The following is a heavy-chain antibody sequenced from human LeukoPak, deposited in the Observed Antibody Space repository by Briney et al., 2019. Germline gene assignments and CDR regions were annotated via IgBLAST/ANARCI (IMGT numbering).Heavy chain of an antibody. V-gene: IGHV4-39*07. CDR3: ARGKLSSGWPSGGYHYMDG. J-gene: IGHJ6*03. D-gene: IGHD6-19*01. Sequence: PSETLSLTCTVSGGSISSSSYYWSWIRQPPGKGLEWIGEINHSGSTNYNPSLKSRVTISVDTSKNQFSLKLSSVTAADTAVYYCARGKLSSGWPSGGYHYMDGWGKGTTVTVSS. CDR1: GGSISSSSYY. CDR2: INHSGST.